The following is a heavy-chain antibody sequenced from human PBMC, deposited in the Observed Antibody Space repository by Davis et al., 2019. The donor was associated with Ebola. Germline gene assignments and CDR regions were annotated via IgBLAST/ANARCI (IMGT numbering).Heavy chain of an antibody. V-gene: IGHV1-3*01. CDR2: INAGSGNT. J-gene: IGHJ4*02. D-gene: IGHD4-17*01. CDR3: ARGLTTMTTPFDQ. Sequence: ASVKVSCKASGYIFPSYPIHWVRQAPGQRLEWMGWINAGSGNTKFSQHFQGRVTSTRDTFVSTAYMELSSLRSEDTAVYYCARGLTTMTTPFDQWGQGTLVTVSS. CDR1: GYIFPSYP.